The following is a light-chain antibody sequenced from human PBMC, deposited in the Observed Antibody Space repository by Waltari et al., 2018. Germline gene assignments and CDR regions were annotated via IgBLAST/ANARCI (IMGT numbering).Light chain of an antibody. CDR3: GTWDNNLSALV. J-gene: IGLJ2*01. V-gene: IGLV1-51*02. Sequence: QSVLTQPPSVPAAPGQKVTLSCPGSTSNIGNNYVSWYKQPPGAAPKVFIYETEKRPSGIPDRFSGSKSGTSASLGITGLQTGDEAAYYCGTWDNNLSALVFGGGTRLTVL. CDR2: ETE. CDR1: TSNIGNNY.